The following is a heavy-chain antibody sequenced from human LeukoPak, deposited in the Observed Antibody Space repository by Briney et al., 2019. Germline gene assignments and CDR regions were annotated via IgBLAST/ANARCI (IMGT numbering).Heavy chain of an antibody. V-gene: IGHV4-34*01. J-gene: IGHJ4*02. CDR1: GGSFSGYY. D-gene: IGHD3-3*01. Sequence: SETLSLTCAVYGGSFSGYYWSWIRQPPGKGLEWIGEINHSGSTNYNPSLKSRVTISVDTSKNQFSLKLSSVTAADTAVYYCARYYDFWSGYYSNWGQGTLVTVSS. CDR2: INHSGST. CDR3: ARYYDFWSGYYSN.